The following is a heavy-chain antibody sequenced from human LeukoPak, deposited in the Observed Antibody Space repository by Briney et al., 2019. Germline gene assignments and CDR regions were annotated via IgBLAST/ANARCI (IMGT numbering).Heavy chain of an antibody. Sequence: GGSLRLSCAASGFTFSSYGMHWVRQAPGKGLEWVAVIWYDGSNKYYADSVKGRFTISRDNSKNTLYLQMNSLRAEDTAVYYCARDRCSSGWYRAYYYYYYYGMDVWGQGTTVTVSS. V-gene: IGHV3-33*01. D-gene: IGHD6-19*01. CDR2: IWYDGSNK. J-gene: IGHJ6*02. CDR3: ARDRCSSGWYRAYYYYYYYGMDV. CDR1: GFTFSSYG.